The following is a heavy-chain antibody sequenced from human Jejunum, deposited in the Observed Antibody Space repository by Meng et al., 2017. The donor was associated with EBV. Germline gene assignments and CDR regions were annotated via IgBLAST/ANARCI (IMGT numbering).Heavy chain of an antibody. CDR2: ISAYNGDT. Sequence: QVQLVQSGAEVKKPGASVKGSCKGSGYTFTSYGINWVRQAPGQGLEWMGWISAYNGDTSYAQKLQGRVTMTTDTSTSTAYMELRSLRSDDTAVYYCTILSHCDGGICYSYDYWGQGTLVTVSS. V-gene: IGHV1-18*01. D-gene: IGHD2-15*01. CDR3: TILSHCDGGICYSYDY. J-gene: IGHJ4*02. CDR1: GYTFTSYG.